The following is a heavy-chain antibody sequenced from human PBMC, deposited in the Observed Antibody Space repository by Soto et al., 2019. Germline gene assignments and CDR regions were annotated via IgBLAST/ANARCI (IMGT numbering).Heavy chain of an antibody. CDR2: ISYDGSNK. J-gene: IGHJ4*02. D-gene: IGHD5-12*01. V-gene: IGHV3-30*03. CDR3: ATSLAGGYPLDY. Sequence: GGSLRLSCAASGFTFSSYGMHWVRQAPGKGLEWVAVISYDGSNKYYADSVKGRFTISRDNSKNTLYLQMNSLRAEDTAVYYCATSLAGGYPLDYWGQGTLVTVSS. CDR1: GFTFSSYG.